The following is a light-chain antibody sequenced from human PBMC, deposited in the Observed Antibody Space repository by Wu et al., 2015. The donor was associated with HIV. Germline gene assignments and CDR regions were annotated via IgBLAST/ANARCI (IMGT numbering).Light chain of an antibody. J-gene: IGKJ3*01. CDR2: GAS. V-gene: IGKV3-20*01. CDR1: QSVSSSY. CDR3: QQYGSSPPRFT. Sequence: EIVLTQSPATLSLSPGERATLSCRASQSVSSSYLAWYQQKPGQAPRLLIYGASSRATGIPDRFSGSGSGTDFTLTISRLEPEDFAVYYCQQYGSSPPRFTFGLGPKWISN.